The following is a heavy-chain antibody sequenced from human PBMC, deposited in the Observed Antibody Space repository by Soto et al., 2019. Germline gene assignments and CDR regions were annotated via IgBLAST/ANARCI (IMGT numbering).Heavy chain of an antibody. CDR2: ISHSGIT. V-gene: IGHV4-4*02. J-gene: IGHJ5*02. CDR1: GGSITGANW. Sequence: PSVPMSLSYTVAGGSITGANWWSWVRQPPGGGLEWIGEISHSGITNYKASLKSRVTMSVDKTKNDVSLKLTSVTAADTAVYYCARVLRGWFDPWGQGTPVTVSS. CDR3: ARVLRGWFDP.